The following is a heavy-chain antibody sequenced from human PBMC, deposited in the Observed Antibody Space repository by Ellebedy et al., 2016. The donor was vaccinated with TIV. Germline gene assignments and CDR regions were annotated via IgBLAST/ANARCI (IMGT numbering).Heavy chain of an antibody. Sequence: MPSETLSLTCSVSGSSISSGYFWGWIRQPPGRGLEWIGSIYHSGYTYYSPSLKSRVTMSVDTSKNQFSLRRSSVTAADSDVYYCARDGEGRWDYWGPGTLVTVSS. CDR3: ARDGEGRWDY. J-gene: IGHJ4*02. D-gene: IGHD4-23*01. V-gene: IGHV4-38-2*02. CDR2: IYHSGYT. CDR1: GSSISSGYF.